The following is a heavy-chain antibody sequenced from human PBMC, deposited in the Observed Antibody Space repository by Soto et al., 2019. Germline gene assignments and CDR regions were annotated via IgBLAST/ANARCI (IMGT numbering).Heavy chain of an antibody. Sequence: PGGSLRLSCAASGFTFSSYGVHWVRQAPCKGLEWVASVSYDGSNKHYADSVKGRFTISRDNSRNTLDLQMNSLRAEDTAVYYCAKDTYYYDRSGYYTYDHWGQGTQVTVYS. D-gene: IGHD3-22*01. CDR3: AKDTYYYDRSGYYTYDH. J-gene: IGHJ4*02. CDR1: GFTFSSYG. CDR2: VSYDGSNK. V-gene: IGHV3-30*18.